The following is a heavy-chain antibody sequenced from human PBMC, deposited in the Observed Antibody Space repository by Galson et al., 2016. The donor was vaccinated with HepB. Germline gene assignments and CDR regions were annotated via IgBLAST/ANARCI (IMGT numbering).Heavy chain of an antibody. V-gene: IGHV3-53*01. CDR2: IFGGGAT. Sequence: SLRLPCAASGFTVSNNYMSWVRRAPRKGLEWVSVIFGGGATFSSDSVKGRFNISSDHSKDARNKLYLQMDTLRAEDTAVYYCAKDVDYDSGMFYFDHWGQGTLVTVSS. CDR1: GFTVSNNY. CDR3: AKDVDYDSGMFYFDH. J-gene: IGHJ4*02. D-gene: IGHD3-10*01.